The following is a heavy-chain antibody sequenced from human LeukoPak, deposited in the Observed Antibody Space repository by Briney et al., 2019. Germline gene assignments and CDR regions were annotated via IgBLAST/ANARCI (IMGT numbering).Heavy chain of an antibody. CDR2: ISGSDDTT. D-gene: IGHD6-19*01. Sequence: GGSQRLSCAASGFTFSTYSMTWVRQAPGKGLEWVSTISGSDDTTYYADSVKGRFTISRDNSKNSLYLQINSLTVEDTAVYYCAKGSAVADLHFDYWGQGTLVTVSS. J-gene: IGHJ4*02. CDR3: AKGSAVADLHFDY. V-gene: IGHV3-23*01. CDR1: GFTFSTYS.